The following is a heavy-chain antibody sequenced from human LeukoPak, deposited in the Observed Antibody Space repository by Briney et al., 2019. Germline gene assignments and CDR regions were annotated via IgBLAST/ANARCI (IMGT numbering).Heavy chain of an antibody. CDR3: ARDLTDWFGVFDI. Sequence: ASVKVSCKASGYTFTGYYMHWVRQAPGQGLEWMGWINPNSGGTNYAQKFQGRVTMTRDTSISTAYMELSRLRSDDTAVYYCARDLTDWFGVFDIWGQGTMVTVSS. J-gene: IGHJ3*02. CDR2: INPNSGGT. D-gene: IGHD3-9*01. V-gene: IGHV1-2*02. CDR1: GYTFTGYY.